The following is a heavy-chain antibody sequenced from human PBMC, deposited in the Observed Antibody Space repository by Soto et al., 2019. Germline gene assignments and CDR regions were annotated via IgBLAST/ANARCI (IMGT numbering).Heavy chain of an antibody. CDR1: GFTFSSYA. J-gene: IGHJ4*02. CDR3: ANSPIPLGRCFDY. V-gene: IGHV3-23*01. Sequence: EVQLLESGGGLVQPGGSLRLSCAASGFTFSSYAMSWVRQAPGKGLEWVSAISGSGGSTYYADSVKGRFTISRDNSKNTLYLQMNSLRAEDTAVYYCANSPIPLGRCFDYWGQGTLVTVSS. D-gene: IGHD1-26*01. CDR2: ISGSGGST.